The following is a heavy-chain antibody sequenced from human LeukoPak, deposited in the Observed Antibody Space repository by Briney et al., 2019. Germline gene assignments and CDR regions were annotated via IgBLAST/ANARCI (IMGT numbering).Heavy chain of an antibody. Sequence: ASVKVSCKASGYNFTSYDINWVRQATGQGLEWMGWMNPNSGNTGYAQKFQGRVTMTRNISISTAYMELISLRSEDTALYFCATGLVDYYNFIGVWGKRGTVTVSS. CDR1: GYNFTSYD. J-gene: IGHJ6*03. CDR2: MNPNSGNT. V-gene: IGHV1-8*01. CDR3: ATGLVDYYNFIGV.